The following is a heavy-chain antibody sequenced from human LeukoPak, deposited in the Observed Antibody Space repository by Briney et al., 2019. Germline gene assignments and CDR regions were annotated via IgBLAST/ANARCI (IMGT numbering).Heavy chain of an antibody. Sequence: GAPVKVSCKASGYTFTSYYMHWVRQAPGQGLEWMGIINPSGGSTSYAQKFQGRVTMTRDTSTSTVYMELSSLRSEDTAVYYCAGDLYGSGSYYSPLQGYSFDYWGQGTLVTVSS. J-gene: IGHJ4*02. D-gene: IGHD3-10*01. V-gene: IGHV1-46*01. CDR1: GYTFTSYY. CDR2: INPSGGST. CDR3: AGDLYGSGSYYSPLQGYSFDY.